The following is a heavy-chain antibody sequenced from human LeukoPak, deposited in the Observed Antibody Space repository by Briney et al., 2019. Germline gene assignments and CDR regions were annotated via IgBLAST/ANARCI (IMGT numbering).Heavy chain of an antibody. CDR2: ISGSGSNT. V-gene: IGHV3-23*01. D-gene: IGHD3-3*01. Sequence: GGSLRLSCAASGFTFSSYAMSWVRQAPGKGLGWISVISGSGSNTYYADSVKGRFTISRDNAKNSLYLQMNSLRAEDTAVYYCARDYRPTSSNYDFWSGYYKDYYYYGMDVWGQGTTVTVSS. CDR1: GFTFSSYA. CDR3: ARDYRPTSSNYDFWSGYYKDYYYYGMDV. J-gene: IGHJ6*02.